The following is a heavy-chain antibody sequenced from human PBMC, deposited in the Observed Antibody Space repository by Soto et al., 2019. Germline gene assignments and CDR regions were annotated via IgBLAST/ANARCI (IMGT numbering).Heavy chain of an antibody. D-gene: IGHD6-19*01. CDR2: FYSSGRI. CDR3: ARMYSSGSGWFHP. CDR1: GYSITPGGYY. J-gene: IGHJ5*02. V-gene: IGHV4-31*03. Sequence: SDPLSLTCFVSGYSITPGGYYWSWIRHHPGKGLAWIRSFYSSGRIIYNPSLRSRVSISGDTSSNKFSMSLTSVTAADTARYYCARMYSSGSGWFHPWGQGTLVTVSS.